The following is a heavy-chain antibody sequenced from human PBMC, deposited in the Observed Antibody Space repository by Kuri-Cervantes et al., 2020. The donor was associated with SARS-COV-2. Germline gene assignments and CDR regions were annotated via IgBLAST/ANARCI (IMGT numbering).Heavy chain of an antibody. Sequence: ASVKVSCKASGYTFTGYYMHWVRQAPGQGLEWMGWINPNSGGTNYAQKFQGRVTMTRDTSISTAYMELSSLRSEDTAVYYCARVHGYVFWSGYDEEFDYWGQGTLVTVSS. CDR2: INPNSGGT. CDR1: GYTFTGYY. V-gene: IGHV1-2*02. CDR3: ARVHGYVFWSGYDEEFDY. J-gene: IGHJ4*01. D-gene: IGHD3-3*01.